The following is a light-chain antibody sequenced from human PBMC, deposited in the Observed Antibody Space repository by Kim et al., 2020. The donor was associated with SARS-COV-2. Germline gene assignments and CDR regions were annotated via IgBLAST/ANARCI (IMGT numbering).Light chain of an antibody. CDR2: ATS. J-gene: IGKJ1*01. CDR3: QQGRSRPWT. Sequence: DIQMTQSPSSLSASIGDRVTITCRASQSVSTHLNWYQHRPGKAPRLLIYATSYLYSGVPSRFSGGGSGTDFFLTISSLQREDLATYFCQQGRSRPWTSGQGTKVDIK. CDR1: QSVSTH. V-gene: IGKV1-39*01.